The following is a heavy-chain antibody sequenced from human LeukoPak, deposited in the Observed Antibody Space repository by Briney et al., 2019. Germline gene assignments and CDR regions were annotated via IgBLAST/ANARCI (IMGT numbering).Heavy chain of an antibody. CDR2: ISYDGSNK. V-gene: IGHV3-30-3*01. J-gene: IGHJ6*02. D-gene: IGHD3-10*01. CDR1: GFTVSNAW. CDR3: ARSYYYGSGSPGGLDV. Sequence: GGSLRLSCAASGFTVSNAWMSWVRQAPGKGLEWVAVISYDGSNKYYADSVKGRFTISRDNSKNTLYLQMNSLRAEDTAVYYCARSYYYGSGSPGGLDVWGQGTTVTVSS.